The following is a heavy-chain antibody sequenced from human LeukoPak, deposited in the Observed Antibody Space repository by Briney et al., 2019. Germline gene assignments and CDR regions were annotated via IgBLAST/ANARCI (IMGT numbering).Heavy chain of an antibody. J-gene: IGHJ4*02. CDR2: IYHSGST. CDR1: GYSISSGYY. Sequence: SETLSLTCTVSGYSISSGYYWGWIRQAPGKGLEWIASIYHSGSTYYNPSLKSRVTISVDTSKNQFSLKLSSMTAADTAVYFCPRDNRQQQLDFDYWGQGTLVTVSS. CDR3: PRDNRQQQLDFDY. D-gene: IGHD6-13*01. V-gene: IGHV4-38-2*02.